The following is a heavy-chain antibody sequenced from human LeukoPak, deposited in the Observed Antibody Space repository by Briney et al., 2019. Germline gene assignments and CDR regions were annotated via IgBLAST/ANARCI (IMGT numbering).Heavy chain of an antibody. J-gene: IGHJ4*02. CDR2: MYHSGNT. CDR1: GYSISSGYY. D-gene: IGHD6-19*01. Sequence: SGTLSLTCAVSGYSISSGYYWGWIRQPPGKGAEWIGSMYHSGNTYYNPSLKSRVTISVDTSKNQLSLRLTSVTAADTAVYFCARQDSSGAGYFDHWGQGTLVTVSS. V-gene: IGHV4-38-2*01. CDR3: ARQDSSGAGYFDH.